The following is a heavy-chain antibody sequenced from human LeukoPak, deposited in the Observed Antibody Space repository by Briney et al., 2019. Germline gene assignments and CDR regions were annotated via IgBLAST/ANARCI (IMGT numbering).Heavy chain of an antibody. CDR3: GRVGNWNDRGDY. D-gene: IGHD1-1*01. J-gene: IGHJ4*03. CDR2: IKEDGSQK. V-gene: IGHV3-7*01. Sequence: GGSLRLSCVVSGFSFSNYWMSWVRQAPGKGLEWVANIKEDGSQKSYVDSVKGRFTISRDNAKNSLSLQMNSLRAEDTAVYYCGRVGNWNDRGDYWGQGTAVTVSS. CDR1: GFSFSNYW.